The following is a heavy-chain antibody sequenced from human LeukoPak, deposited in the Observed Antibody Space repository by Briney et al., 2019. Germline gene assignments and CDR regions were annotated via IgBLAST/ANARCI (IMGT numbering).Heavy chain of an antibody. Sequence: GTSLRLSCTASAFAFSNHAMSWVRQAPGKGLEWVSSISISGGTTYYTDSVKGRFTISRENSKSTLYLQMNNLRADDTAVYYCANEIRPNDYWGQGTLVTVSS. CDR3: ANEIRPNDY. CDR1: AFAFSNHA. V-gene: IGHV3-23*01. CDR2: ISISGGTT. D-gene: IGHD4-17*01. J-gene: IGHJ4*02.